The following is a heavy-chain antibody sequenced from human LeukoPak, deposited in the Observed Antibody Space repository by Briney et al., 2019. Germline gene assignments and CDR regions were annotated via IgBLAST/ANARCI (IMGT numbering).Heavy chain of an antibody. J-gene: IGHJ6*03. CDR3: ARQVSDYFYYYIDV. CDR1: GGSISSSGYY. CDR2: IYYSGTT. Sequence: SETLSLTCSVSGGSISSSGYYWNWIRQPPGKGLEWVVSIYYSGTTYYNSSLKSRVTISEDTSKNRFSLMLTSVTAADTAVYYCARQVSDYFYYYIDVWARGPRSSCP. V-gene: IGHV4-39*01.